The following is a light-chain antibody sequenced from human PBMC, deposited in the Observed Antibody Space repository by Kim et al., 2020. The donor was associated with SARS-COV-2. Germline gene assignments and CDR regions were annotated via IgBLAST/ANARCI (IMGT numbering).Light chain of an antibody. CDR3: QSFDSSTWV. CDR2: GDD. CDR1: SGTIASNF. J-gene: IGLJ3*02. V-gene: IGLV6-57*01. Sequence: GKTVTISCTPDSGTIASNFVQWFQQRPGSSPTTVIFGDDRRPSGVPDRFSGSVDVSSNSASLTISGLKTEDEADYYCQSFDSSTWVFGGGTQLTVL.